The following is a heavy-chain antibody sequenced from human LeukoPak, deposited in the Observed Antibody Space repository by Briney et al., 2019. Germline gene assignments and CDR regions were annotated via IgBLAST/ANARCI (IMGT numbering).Heavy chain of an antibody. Sequence: GESLEISCEGSGYSFTSYWIGWVRQMPGKGLEWMGMIYPDNSDTTYSPSFQGQVTISADKSINTAYLQWNSLQASDTAMYYCVRRAYYYASGSYIWFDPWGQGTLVTVSS. V-gene: IGHV5-51*01. CDR2: IYPDNSDT. D-gene: IGHD3-10*01. J-gene: IGHJ5*02. CDR3: VRRAYYYASGSYIWFDP. CDR1: GYSFTSYW.